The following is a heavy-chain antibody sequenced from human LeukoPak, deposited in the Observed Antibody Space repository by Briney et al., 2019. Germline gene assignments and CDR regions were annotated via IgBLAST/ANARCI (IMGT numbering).Heavy chain of an antibody. Sequence: GGSLRLSCAASGFTFSHYNMDWVRQAPGKGLEWASSIGTSGSDRYYADSVKGRFAISRDNAKNSLYLQMNSLRDEDTGVYYSAREASKIKDMDLWGQGTTVTVSS. CDR3: AREASKIKDMDL. V-gene: IGHV3-21*01. J-gene: IGHJ6*02. CDR1: GFTFSHYN. CDR2: IGTSGSDR.